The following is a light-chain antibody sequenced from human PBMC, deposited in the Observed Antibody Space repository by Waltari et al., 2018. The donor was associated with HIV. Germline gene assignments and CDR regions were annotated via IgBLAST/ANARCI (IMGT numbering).Light chain of an antibody. J-gene: IGLJ3*02. CDR1: RPNIGSNT. CDR3: AAWDDSLKCWG. V-gene: IGLV1-44*01. Sequence: QSVLPPPPSASGSPGRRVTISCSGSRPNIGSNTVNWYQQVPGTAPKLLSYSKNQLPSAGRDRLSGDKSGTSPSLASSGLQSEDDADEYCAAWDDSLKCWGFGGGTKLTVL. CDR2: SKN.